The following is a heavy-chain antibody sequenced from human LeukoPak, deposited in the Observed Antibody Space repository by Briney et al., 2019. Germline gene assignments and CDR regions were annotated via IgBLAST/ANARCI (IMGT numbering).Heavy chain of an antibody. CDR2: IHTSGSI. D-gene: IGHD2-15*01. Sequence: SETLSLTCSVSGGSISSYYWNWIRQPAGKGLEWIGRIHTSGSINYNPSLKSRVTMSVDTSKNKFSLKLSSVTAADTAVYYCARVICSGGSCRFDYWGQGTLVTVSS. CDR1: GGSISSYY. V-gene: IGHV4-4*07. J-gene: IGHJ4*02. CDR3: ARVICSGGSCRFDY.